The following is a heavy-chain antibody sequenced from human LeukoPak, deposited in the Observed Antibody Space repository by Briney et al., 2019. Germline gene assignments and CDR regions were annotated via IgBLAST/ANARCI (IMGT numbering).Heavy chain of an antibody. CDR1: GYTFTSYG. CDR2: ISAYNGNT. CDR3: ARGRYYYDSSGYADAFDI. J-gene: IGHJ3*02. D-gene: IGHD3-22*01. Sequence: ASVKVSCKASGYTFTSYGISWVRQAPGQGPEWMGWISAYNGNTNYAQKLQGRVTMTTDTSTSTAYMELRSLRSDDTAVYYCARGRYYYDSSGYADAFDIWGQGTMVTVSS. V-gene: IGHV1-18*01.